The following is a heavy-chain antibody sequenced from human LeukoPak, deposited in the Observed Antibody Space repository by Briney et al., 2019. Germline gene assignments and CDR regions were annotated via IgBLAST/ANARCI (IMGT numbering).Heavy chain of an antibody. CDR1: GYTFSGYY. J-gene: IGHJ3*02. CDR2: INPNSGGT. Sequence: ASVKVSCKASGYTFSGYYMHWVRQAPGQGLEWMGWINPNSGGTNYAQKFQGRVTLTRDTSISTAYMELSRLRSDDTAVYYCARDLFSWEYSSSPGAFDIWGQGTMVTVSS. V-gene: IGHV1-2*02. D-gene: IGHD6-6*01. CDR3: ARDLFSWEYSSSPGAFDI.